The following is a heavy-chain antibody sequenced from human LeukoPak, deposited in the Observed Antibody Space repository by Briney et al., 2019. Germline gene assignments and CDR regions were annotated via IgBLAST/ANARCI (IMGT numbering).Heavy chain of an antibody. CDR2: INHSGST. D-gene: IGHD3-3*01. Sequence: PSETLSLTCAVYGGSFSGYYWSWIRQPPGKGLEWIGEINHSGSTNYNPSLKSRVTISVDTSKNQFSLKLSSVTAADTAVYYCARELKGNDFWSGYPYYYYYYGMDVWGQGTTVTVSS. V-gene: IGHV4-34*01. J-gene: IGHJ6*02. CDR1: GGSFSGYY. CDR3: ARELKGNDFWSGYPYYYYYYGMDV.